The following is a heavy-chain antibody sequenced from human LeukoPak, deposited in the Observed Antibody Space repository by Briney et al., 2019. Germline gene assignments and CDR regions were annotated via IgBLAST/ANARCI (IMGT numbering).Heavy chain of an antibody. D-gene: IGHD3-9*01. Sequence: GGSLRLSCAASGFTVSSNYMSWVRQAPGKGLEWVSVIYSGGSTYYADSVKGRFTISRDNSKNTLYLQMNSLRAEDTAVYYCASQYYDILTGYRYFDYWGQGTLVTVSS. V-gene: IGHV3-66*04. CDR2: IYSGGST. CDR1: GFTVSSNY. J-gene: IGHJ4*02. CDR3: ASQYYDILTGYRYFDY.